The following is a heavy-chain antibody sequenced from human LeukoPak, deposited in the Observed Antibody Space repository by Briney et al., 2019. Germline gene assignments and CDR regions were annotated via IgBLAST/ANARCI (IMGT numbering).Heavy chain of an antibody. Sequence: PSGTLSLTCAVSSGSMSSSNWWSWVRQPPGQGLEWIGEIYHSGSTNYNPSLKSRVTISVDKSKNQFSLKLSSVTAADTAVYYCARDDATVFWFDPWGQGTLVTVSS. D-gene: IGHD2-2*01. J-gene: IGHJ5*02. CDR2: IYHSGST. V-gene: IGHV4-4*02. CDR3: ARDDATVFWFDP. CDR1: SGSMSSSNW.